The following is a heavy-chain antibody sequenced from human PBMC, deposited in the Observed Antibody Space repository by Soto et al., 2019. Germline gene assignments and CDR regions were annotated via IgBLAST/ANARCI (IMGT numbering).Heavy chain of an antibody. CDR1: GFTFTTSW. J-gene: IGHJ6*02. CDR2: INSDGSTT. CDR3: ATDRDYGMDV. V-gene: IGHV3-74*03. Sequence: EVQLVESGGGLVQPGGSLRLSCAASGFTFTTSWLHWVRQAPEKGLVWVSHINSDGSTTTYADSVRGRFTISRDNAKHTLYLQMNSLRVADTAVYYCATDRDYGMDVWGQGTTVSVSS. D-gene: IGHD3-10*01.